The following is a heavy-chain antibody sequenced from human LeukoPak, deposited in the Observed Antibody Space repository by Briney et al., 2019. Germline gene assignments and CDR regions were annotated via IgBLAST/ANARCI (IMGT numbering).Heavy chain of an antibody. J-gene: IGHJ4*02. D-gene: IGHD2-15*01. CDR2: LKQDGNEK. V-gene: IGHV3-7*05. CDR3: ARVRYCSGGSCSHFDF. Sequence: PGGSLRLSCAASGFTFSSFWMGWVRQAPGKGLEWVANLKQDGNEKYYVDSVKGRITISRDNAEKSVYLQMNSLRAGDTAVYYCARVRYCSGGSCSHFDFWGQGTLVTVSS. CDR1: GFTFSSFW.